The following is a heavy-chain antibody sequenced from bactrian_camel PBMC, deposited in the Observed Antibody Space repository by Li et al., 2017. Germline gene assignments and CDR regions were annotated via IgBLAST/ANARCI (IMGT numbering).Heavy chain of an antibody. CDR2: IGSDGRP. D-gene: IGHD5*01. Sequence: VQLVESGGGSVPAGGSLRLSCAASGDTLSYYSRCMGWFRQAPGKEREGLAAIGSDGRPRYADSVKGRFTVSRINAYNTLHLQLSRLKPEDTAIYYCTRDVAGNYYGSDYWGKGTQVTVS. V-gene: IGHV3S53*01. J-gene: IGHJ7*01. CDR1: GDTLSYYS.